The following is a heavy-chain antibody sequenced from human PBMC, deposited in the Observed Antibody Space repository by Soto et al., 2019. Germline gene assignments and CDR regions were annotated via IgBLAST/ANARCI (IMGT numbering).Heavy chain of an antibody. J-gene: IGHJ3*02. CDR2: INPNSGGT. CDR3: AILAAAAAFDI. V-gene: IGHV1-2*04. CDR1: GYAFTGYY. Sequence: EASVKVSCKASGYAFTGYYMHWVRQAPGQGLEWMGWINPNSGGTNYAQKFQGWVTMTRDTSISTAYMELSRLRSDDTAVYYCAILAAAAAFDIWGQGTMVTVSS. D-gene: IGHD6-13*01.